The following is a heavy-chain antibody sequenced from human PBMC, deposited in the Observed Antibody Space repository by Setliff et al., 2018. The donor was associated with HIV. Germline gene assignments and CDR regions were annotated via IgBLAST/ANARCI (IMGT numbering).Heavy chain of an antibody. Sequence: GSLRLSCAASGFTFDDYGMSWVRQAPGKGLEWVSGINWNGGSTGYVDSVKGRFTISRDNAKNSLYLQMNSMRAEDTAVYYCTRHLDSGTYMDVWGRGTTVTVSS. D-gene: IGHD5-18*01. CDR1: GFTFDDYG. CDR2: INWNGGST. V-gene: IGHV3-20*04. CDR3: TRHLDSGTYMDV. J-gene: IGHJ6*03.